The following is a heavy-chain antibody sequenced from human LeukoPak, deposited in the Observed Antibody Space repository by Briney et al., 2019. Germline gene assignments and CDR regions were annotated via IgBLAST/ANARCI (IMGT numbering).Heavy chain of an antibody. J-gene: IGHJ4*02. CDR3: ARDRRTAEDY. V-gene: IGHV3-7*01. D-gene: IGHD2-21*02. Sequence: PGGSLRLSCAASGLPFSSYWMSWVRQAPGKGLEWVANIKPDGSEKNYVDSVKGRFTISRDNARNSLFLQMNSLRAEDTAVYYCARDRRTAEDYWGQGTLVTVSS. CDR1: GLPFSSYW. CDR2: IKPDGSEK.